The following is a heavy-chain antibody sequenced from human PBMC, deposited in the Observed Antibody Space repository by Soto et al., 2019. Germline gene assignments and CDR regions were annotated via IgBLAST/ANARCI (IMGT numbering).Heavy chain of an antibody. CDR3: ASGRGYSGYELNAFDI. Sequence: GSLRLSCAASGFTVSSNYMSWVRQAPGKGLEWVSVIYSGGSTYYADSVKGRFTISRDNSKNTLYLQMNSLRAEDTAVYYCASGRGYSGYELNAFDIWGQGTMVTVSS. D-gene: IGHD5-12*01. CDR1: GFTVSSNY. CDR2: IYSGGST. V-gene: IGHV3-53*01. J-gene: IGHJ3*02.